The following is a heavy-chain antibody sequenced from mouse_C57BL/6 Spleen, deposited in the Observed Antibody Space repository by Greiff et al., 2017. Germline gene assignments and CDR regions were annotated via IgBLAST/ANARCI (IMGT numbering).Heavy chain of an antibody. V-gene: IGHV1-26*01. Sequence: EVQLQQSGPELVKPGASVKISCKASGYTFTDYYMNWVKQSHGKSLEWIGDINPNNGGTSYNQKFKGKATLTVDKSSSTAYMELRSLTSEDSAVYYCARRGYGYDKEVFAYWGQGTLVTVSA. J-gene: IGHJ3*01. CDR2: INPNNGGT. D-gene: IGHD2-2*01. CDR1: GYTFTDYY. CDR3: ARRGYGYDKEVFAY.